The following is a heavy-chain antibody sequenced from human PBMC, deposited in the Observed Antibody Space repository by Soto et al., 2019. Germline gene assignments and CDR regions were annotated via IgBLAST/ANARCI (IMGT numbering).Heavy chain of an antibody. J-gene: IGHJ4*02. CDR3: ARTRFVDYGDYALDC. D-gene: IGHD4-17*01. CDR1: GGSISSYY. CDR2: IYTSGST. Sequence: SETLSLTCTVSGGSISSYYWSLLRQPAGKGLEWIGGIYTSGSTNYNPSLKSRGTMSVDTSKNQFSLKLSSVTAADPAVYYCARTRFVDYGDYALDCWGQGTLVTVSS. V-gene: IGHV4-4*07.